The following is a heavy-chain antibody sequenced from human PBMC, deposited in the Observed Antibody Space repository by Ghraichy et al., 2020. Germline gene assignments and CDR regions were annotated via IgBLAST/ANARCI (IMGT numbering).Heavy chain of an antibody. V-gene: IGHV3-15*01. CDR3: TTGERFDY. Sequence: GGSLRLSCAASGFIFSDIWMTWVRQAPGKGLEWVGQIRSKSAGGTTDNAAPVKGRFTIARDYSKNMLYLQMNNLKSEDTAVYYCTTGERFDYWGQGTLVTVSS. CDR2: IRSKSAGGTT. D-gene: IGHD1-1*01. CDR1: GFIFSDIW. J-gene: IGHJ4*02.